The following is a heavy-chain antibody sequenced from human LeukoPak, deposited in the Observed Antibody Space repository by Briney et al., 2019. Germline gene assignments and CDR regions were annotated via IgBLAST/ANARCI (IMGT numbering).Heavy chain of an antibody. V-gene: IGHV3-23*01. CDR3: AKEWQIDY. Sequence: GGSLRLSCAASRFTFSSYAMNWVRQAPGKGLEWVSGISDSGDSTYYADSVKGRFTIFRDNSKNTLYLQMNSLRAEDTAVYYCAKEWQIDYWGQGTLVTVSS. J-gene: IGHJ4*02. D-gene: IGHD5-12*01. CDR2: ISDSGDST. CDR1: RFTFSSYA.